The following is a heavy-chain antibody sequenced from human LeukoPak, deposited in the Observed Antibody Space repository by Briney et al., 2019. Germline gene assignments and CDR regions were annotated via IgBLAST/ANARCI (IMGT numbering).Heavy chain of an antibody. CDR3: ARGVVVVVAATSNWFDP. J-gene: IGHJ5*02. CDR2: ISYDGSNK. CDR1: GGTFSSYA. D-gene: IGHD2-15*01. Sequence: SCKASGGTFSSYAMHWVRQAPGKGLEWVAVISYDGSNKYYADSVKGRFTISRDNSKNTLYLQMNSLRAEDTAVYYCARGVVVVVAATSNWFDPWGQGTLVTVSS. V-gene: IGHV3-30*04.